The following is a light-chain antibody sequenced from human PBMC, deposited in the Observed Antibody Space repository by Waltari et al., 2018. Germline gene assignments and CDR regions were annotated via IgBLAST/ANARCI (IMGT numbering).Light chain of an antibody. CDR1: QSVRSN. CDR2: GAS. J-gene: IGKJ4*02. V-gene: IGKV3-15*01. Sequence: ELVLPQSPGTLSLSPWERATLPCRASQSVRSNYLAWYQQKPGQAPRLLIYGASTRATGIPARFSGSGSGTEFTLTISSLQSEDFAVYYCQHYSNWPLTFGGGTKVEIK. CDR3: QHYSNWPLT.